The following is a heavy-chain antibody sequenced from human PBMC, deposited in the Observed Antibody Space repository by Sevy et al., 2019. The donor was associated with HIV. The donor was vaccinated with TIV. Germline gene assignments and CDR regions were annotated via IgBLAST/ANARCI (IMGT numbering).Heavy chain of an antibody. CDR3: ATTKDYYDSSGYPFDY. J-gene: IGHJ4*02. CDR2: FDPEDGRT. CDR1: GYTLSQLS. D-gene: IGHD3-22*01. V-gene: IGHV1-24*01. Sequence: ASVKISCKVSGYTLSQLSMHWVRQAPGKGLEWVGTFDPEDGRTIYAQKFQGRVTMTEDTSTDTAYMELNSLNSEDTAVYYCATTKDYYDSSGYPFDYWGQRTQVTVSS.